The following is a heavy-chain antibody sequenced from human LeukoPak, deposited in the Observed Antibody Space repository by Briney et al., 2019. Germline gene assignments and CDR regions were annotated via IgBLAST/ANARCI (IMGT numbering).Heavy chain of an antibody. V-gene: IGHV4-4*02. J-gene: IGHJ6*04. CDR3: AKNSCGGDCYSNYYYYGMDV. Sequence: GSLRLSCAASRFTFSSYEMNWVRQPPGKGLEWIGEIYHSGSTNYNPSLKSRATISVDKSKNQFSLKLSSVTAADTAVYYCAKNSCGGDCYSNYYYYGMDVWGKGTTVTVSS. CDR1: RFTFSSYEM. D-gene: IGHD2-21*02. CDR2: IYHSGST.